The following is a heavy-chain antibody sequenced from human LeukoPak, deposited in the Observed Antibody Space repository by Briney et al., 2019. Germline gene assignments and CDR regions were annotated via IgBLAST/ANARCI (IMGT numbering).Heavy chain of an antibody. CDR2: MSSSGSTI. Sequence: GGSLRLSCAASGFTFSSYEMNWVRQAPGKGLESISYMSSSGSTISYADSVTGRFTVSRDNAKNSLYLQMNSLRAEDTAVYYCARSILPAANAIDYWGQGTLLTVSS. V-gene: IGHV3-48*03. J-gene: IGHJ4*02. D-gene: IGHD2-2*01. CDR3: ARSILPAANAIDY. CDR1: GFTFSSYE.